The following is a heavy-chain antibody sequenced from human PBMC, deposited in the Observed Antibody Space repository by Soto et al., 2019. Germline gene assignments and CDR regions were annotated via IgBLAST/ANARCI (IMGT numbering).Heavy chain of an antibody. Sequence: GGSLRLSCAASGFNLRNYAMNWVRQAPGKGLEWVSVISISGTTTYYADSVKGRFSVSRDNSKNTLYLQMNNLTADDTAVYYCSKVVIGAAGRRWFDPWGQGTLVTVSS. CDR1: GFNLRNYA. CDR2: ISISGTTT. V-gene: IGHV3-23*01. J-gene: IGHJ5*02. D-gene: IGHD6-25*01. CDR3: SKVVIGAAGRRWFDP.